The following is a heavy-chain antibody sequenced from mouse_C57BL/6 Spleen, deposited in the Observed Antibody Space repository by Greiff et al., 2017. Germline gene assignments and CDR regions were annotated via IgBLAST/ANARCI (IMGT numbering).Heavy chain of an antibody. V-gene: IGHV1-54*01. D-gene: IGHD1-1*01. J-gene: IGHJ2*01. CDR2: INPGSGGT. CDR1: GYAFTNYL. Sequence: QVHVKQSGAELVRPGTSVKVSCKASGYAFTNYLIEWVKQRPGQGLEWIGVINPGSGGTNYNEKFKGKATLTADKSSSTAYMQLSSLTSEDSAVYFCAREGGYGSSFDYWGQGTTLTVSS. CDR3: AREGGYGSSFDY.